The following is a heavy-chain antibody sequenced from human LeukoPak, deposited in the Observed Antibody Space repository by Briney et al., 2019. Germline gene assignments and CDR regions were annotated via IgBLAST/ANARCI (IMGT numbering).Heavy chain of an antibody. J-gene: IGHJ4*02. CDR2: IKQDGSEK. D-gene: IGHD6-6*01. CDR3: ASSSSSSEGSVFDY. CDR1: GFTFSSYW. V-gene: IGHV3-7*01. Sequence: GGSLRLSCAASGFTFSSYWMSWVRQAPGKGLEWVANIKQDGSEKYYVDSVKGRFTISRDNAKNSLYLQMNSLRAEDTAVYYCASSSSSSEGSVFDYWGQGTLVTVSS.